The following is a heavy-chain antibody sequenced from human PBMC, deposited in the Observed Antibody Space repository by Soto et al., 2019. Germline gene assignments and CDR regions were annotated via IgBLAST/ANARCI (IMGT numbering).Heavy chain of an antibody. D-gene: IGHD1-26*01. J-gene: IGHJ4*02. V-gene: IGHV4-39*01. CDR2: IYFRGNT. CDR1: GDSTNSDKYY. Sequence: PSETLSLTCSVSGDSTNSDKYYWGWIRQPPGKGLEWIGSIYFRGNTYYNPSLQTRVSISLDKSKSQFSLKLHSVTAADSPVYFCARLVGMDTMTNYIDIRGQGDAVTVSS. CDR3: ARLVGMDTMTNYIDI.